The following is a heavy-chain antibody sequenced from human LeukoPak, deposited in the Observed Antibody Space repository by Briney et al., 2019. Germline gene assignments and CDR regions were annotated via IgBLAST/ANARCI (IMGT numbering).Heavy chain of an antibody. V-gene: IGHV3-23*01. CDR1: GFTFTDFS. CDR2: INAGGGST. CDR3: ARDYADYVGYCFFDY. D-gene: IGHD4-17*01. J-gene: IGHJ4*02. Sequence: GGSLRLSCIASGFTFTDFSMNWLRQAPGKGLEWVAYINAGGGSTYYADSAKGRFSISRDNSQNTLYLQMNNLRAEDTAIYYCARDYADYVGYCFFDYWGQGSLVTVSS.